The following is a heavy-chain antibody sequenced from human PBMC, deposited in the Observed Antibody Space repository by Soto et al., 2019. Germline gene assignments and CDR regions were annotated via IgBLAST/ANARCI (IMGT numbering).Heavy chain of an antibody. CDR1: GYTFTGYY. D-gene: IGHD1-26*01. V-gene: IGHV1-2*04. CDR2: INPNSGGT. Sequence: GASVKVSCKASGYTFTGYYMHWVRQAPGQGLEWMGWINPNSGGTNYAQKFQGLVTITRDTSISTAYMELSRLRSDDTAVYYCATSGSYSSNYYYYGMDVWGQGTTVTVSS. CDR3: ATSGSYSSNYYYYGMDV. J-gene: IGHJ6*02.